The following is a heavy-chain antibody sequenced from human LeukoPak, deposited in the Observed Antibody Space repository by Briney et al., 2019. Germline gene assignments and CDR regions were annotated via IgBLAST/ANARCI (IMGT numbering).Heavy chain of an antibody. CDR2: IYYSGST. J-gene: IGHJ4*02. V-gene: IGHV4-39*01. D-gene: IGHD2-15*01. Sequence: PSETLSLTCTVSGGSISISSYYWGWIRQPPGKGLEWIGSIYYSGSTYYSPSLKSRVTISVDTSKNQFSLKLSSVTAADTAVYYCARLCSGGSCYSGPPTDYWGQGTLVTVSS. CDR3: ARLCSGGSCYSGPPTDY. CDR1: GGSISISSYY.